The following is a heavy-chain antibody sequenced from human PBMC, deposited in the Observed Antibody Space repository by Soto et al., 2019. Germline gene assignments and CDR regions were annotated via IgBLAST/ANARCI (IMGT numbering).Heavy chain of an antibody. J-gene: IGHJ4*02. CDR3: ARDASTKAFEY. CDR1: GYTFTSYD. CDR2: MNPNSGNT. D-gene: IGHD5-12*01. V-gene: IGHV1-8*01. Sequence: ASVKVSCKASGYTFTSYDINWVRLATGQGLEWMGWMNPNSGNTAYAQKFQGRVTMTRNTSISTAYMELSSLRSEDTAVYYCARDASTKAFEYWGQGTLVTVSS.